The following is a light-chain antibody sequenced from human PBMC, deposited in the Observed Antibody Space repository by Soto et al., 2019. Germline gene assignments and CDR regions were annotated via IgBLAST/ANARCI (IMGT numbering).Light chain of an antibody. CDR2: GAS. J-gene: IGKJ1*01. Sequence: EIVLTQSPGTLSLSPGERATLSCRASQSVSSSYLAWYQQKPGQAPRLLLYGASSRATGIPDRFSGSGSGTDFTLTISSLQSEDFAVYYCQQYNSWPPWTFGQGTKVDIK. CDR1: QSVSSSY. V-gene: IGKV3-20*01. CDR3: QQYNSWPPWT.